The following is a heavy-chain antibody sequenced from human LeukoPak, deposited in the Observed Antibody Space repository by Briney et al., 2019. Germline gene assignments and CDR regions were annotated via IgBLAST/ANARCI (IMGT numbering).Heavy chain of an antibody. V-gene: IGHV4-59*12. CDR3: ARGRHHYDSCGYCLDY. Sequence: PSETLSLTCTVSGGSISSYYWSWIRQPPGKGLEWIAYISDIGSINYNPSLKSRVTISVDTSKNQFSLKLSSVTAADTAGYYCARGRHHYDSCGYCLDYWGQGTLVTVSS. D-gene: IGHD3-22*01. CDR1: GGSISSYY. CDR2: ISDIGSI. J-gene: IGHJ4*02.